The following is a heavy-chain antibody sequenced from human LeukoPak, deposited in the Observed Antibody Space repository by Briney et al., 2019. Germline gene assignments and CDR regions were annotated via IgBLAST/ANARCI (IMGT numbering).Heavy chain of an antibody. Sequence: GGSLRLYCVASEFTFSNYWMTWVRQAPGKGLEWVASINQDGTKKNYVDSVKGRFDISRDNTKNSLHLQMNSLRPEDTSVYYCVRGRGSYFLDYWGQGTLVTVSS. CDR1: EFTFSNYW. CDR2: INQDGTKK. D-gene: IGHD1-26*01. V-gene: IGHV3-7*01. CDR3: VRGRGSYFLDY. J-gene: IGHJ4*02.